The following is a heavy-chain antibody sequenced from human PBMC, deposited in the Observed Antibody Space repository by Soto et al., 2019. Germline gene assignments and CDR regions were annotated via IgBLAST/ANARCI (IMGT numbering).Heavy chain of an antibody. Sequence: TLSLTCTVSGGSISSGGYYWSWIRQHPGKGLEWIGYIYYSGSTYYNPSLKSRVTISVDTSKNQFSLKLSSVTAADTAVYYCALTIFGVVPGGWFDPWGQGTLVTVSS. CDR3: ALTIFGVVPGGWFDP. D-gene: IGHD3-3*01. CDR1: GGSISSGGYY. CDR2: IYYSGST. V-gene: IGHV4-31*03. J-gene: IGHJ5*02.